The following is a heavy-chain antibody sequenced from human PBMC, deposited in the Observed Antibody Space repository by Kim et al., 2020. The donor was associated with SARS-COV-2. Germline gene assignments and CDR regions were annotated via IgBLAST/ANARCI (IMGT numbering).Heavy chain of an antibody. CDR1: GFTFSSYA. CDR2: ISGSGGST. CDR3: AKDPTDCSGGSCYRAAFVV. V-gene: IGHV3-23*01. D-gene: IGHD2-15*01. Sequence: GGSLRLSCAASGFTFSSYAMSWVRQAPGKGLEWVSAISGSGGSTYYADSVKGRFTISRDNSKNTLYLQMNSLRAEDTAVYYCAKDPTDCSGGSCYRAAFVVWGQGTMVTFSS. J-gene: IGHJ3*01.